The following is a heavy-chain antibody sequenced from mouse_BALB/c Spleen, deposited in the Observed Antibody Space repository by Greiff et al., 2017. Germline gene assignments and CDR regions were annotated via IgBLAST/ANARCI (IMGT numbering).Heavy chain of an antibody. D-gene: IGHD2-14*01. J-gene: IGHJ3*01. CDR2: ISDGGSYT. CDR3: ARDPYRAWCAY. CDR1: GFTFSDYY. Sequence: DVHLVESGGGLVKPGGSLKLSCAASGFTFSDYYMYWVRQTPEKRLEWVATISDGGSYTYYPDSVKGRFTISRDNAKNNLYLQMSSLKSEDTAMYYCARDPYRAWCAYWGQGTLVTVSA. V-gene: IGHV5-4*02.